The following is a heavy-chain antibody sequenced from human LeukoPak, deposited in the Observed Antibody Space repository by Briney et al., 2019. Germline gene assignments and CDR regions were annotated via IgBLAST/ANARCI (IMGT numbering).Heavy chain of an antibody. Sequence: GGSLRLSCAASGFTFSSYWMSWVRQAPGKGLEWVANIKQDGSEKYYVDSVKGRFTISRDNAKNSLYLQMNSLRAEDTAVYYCAGLPLRAVPYPGSWGQGTLDTVSS. CDR1: GFTFSSYW. D-gene: IGHD1-14*01. V-gene: IGHV3-7*01. CDR2: IKQDGSEK. CDR3: AGLPLRAVPYPGS. J-gene: IGHJ5*02.